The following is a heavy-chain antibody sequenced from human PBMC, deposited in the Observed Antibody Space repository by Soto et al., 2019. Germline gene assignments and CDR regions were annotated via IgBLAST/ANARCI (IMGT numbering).Heavy chain of an antibody. CDR2: IIPIFGTA. CDR3: AVPDDYGRNWYLDL. V-gene: IGHV1-69*01. Sequence: QVQLVQSGAEVKKPGSSVKVSCKASGGTFSSYAISWVRQAPGQGLEWMGGIIPIFGTANYAQKFQGRVTITADDSTSTAYMELSSMRSEDTVVYYWAVPDDYGRNWYLDLGGRSTLVTVS. CDR1: GGTFSSYA. D-gene: IGHD4-17*01. J-gene: IGHJ2*01.